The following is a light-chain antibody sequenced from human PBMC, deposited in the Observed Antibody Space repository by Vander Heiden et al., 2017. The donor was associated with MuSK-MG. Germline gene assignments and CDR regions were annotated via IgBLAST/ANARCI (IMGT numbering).Light chain of an antibody. V-gene: IGLV2-11*01. CDR2: DVS. CDR1: SSDVGTYNY. J-gene: IGLJ1*01. Sequence: QSALTQPRSVSGSPGPSVTISCTGTSSDVGTYNYVSWYQQHQGSAPKLKIYDVSKRTSGVPDRFSGSKSGNTAALTISGRRDEEEADYYCCSYAGSCTYVFGTGTTVTVL. CDR3: CSYAGSCTYV.